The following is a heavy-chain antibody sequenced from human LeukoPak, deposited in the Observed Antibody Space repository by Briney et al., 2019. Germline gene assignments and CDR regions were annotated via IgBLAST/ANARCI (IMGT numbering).Heavy chain of an antibody. Sequence: GGSLRLSCAASGFTFSSYEMNWVRQAPGKGLEWVSYISSSGSTIYYADSVKGRFTIPRDNAKNSLYLQMNSLRAEDTAVYYCATLGATPDYWGQGTLVTVSS. D-gene: IGHD1-26*01. J-gene: IGHJ4*02. CDR3: ATLGATPDY. CDR2: ISSSGSTI. CDR1: GFTFSSYE. V-gene: IGHV3-48*03.